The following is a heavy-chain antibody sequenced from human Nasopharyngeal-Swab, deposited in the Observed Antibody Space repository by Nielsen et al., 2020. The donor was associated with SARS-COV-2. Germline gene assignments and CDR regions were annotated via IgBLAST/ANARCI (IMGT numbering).Heavy chain of an antibody. CDR2: ISSSSSYI. CDR3: ARVGEPRAFDI. Sequence: GESLKISCAASGFTFSSYSMNWVRQAPGKGLEWVSSISSSSSYIYYADSVEGRFTISRDNAKNSLYLQMNSLRAEDTAVYYCARVGEPRAFDIWGQGTMVTVSS. V-gene: IGHV3-21*01. D-gene: IGHD1-26*01. J-gene: IGHJ3*02. CDR1: GFTFSSYS.